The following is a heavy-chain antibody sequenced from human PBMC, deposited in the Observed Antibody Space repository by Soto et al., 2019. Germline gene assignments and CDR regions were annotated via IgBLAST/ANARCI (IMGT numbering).Heavy chain of an antibody. J-gene: IGHJ3*02. V-gene: IGHV2-70*01. D-gene: IGHD3-10*01. Sequence: SCPTLVNPTQTLTLTCTFSGFSLSTSGMCVSWIRQPPGKALEWLALIDWDDDKYYSTSLKTRLTISKDTSKNQVVLTMTNMDPVDTATYYCARMVRGVMGHDAFDIWGQGTMVTVSS. CDR2: IDWDDDK. CDR3: ARMVRGVMGHDAFDI. CDR1: GFSLSTSGMC.